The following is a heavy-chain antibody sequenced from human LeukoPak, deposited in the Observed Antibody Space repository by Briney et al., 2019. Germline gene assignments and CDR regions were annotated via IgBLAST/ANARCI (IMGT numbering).Heavy chain of an antibody. CDR1: GGTFSSYA. CDR2: IIPIFGTA. J-gene: IGHJ4*02. V-gene: IGHV1-69*05. D-gene: IGHD3-22*01. Sequence: ASVKVSCKASGGTFSSYAISWVRQAPGQGLEWMGRIIPIFGTANYAQKFQGRVTITTDESTSTAYMELSSLRSEDMAVYYCARVLYYDSSGYYYWGQGTLVTVSS. CDR3: ARVLYYDSSGYYY.